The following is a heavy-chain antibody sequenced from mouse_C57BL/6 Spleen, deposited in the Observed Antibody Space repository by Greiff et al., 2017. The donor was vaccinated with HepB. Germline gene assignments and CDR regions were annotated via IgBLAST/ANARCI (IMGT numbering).Heavy chain of an antibody. J-gene: IGHJ3*01. Sequence: VQLQQSGPELVKPGASVKISCKASGYTFTDYYMNWVKQSHGKSLEWIGDINPNNGGTSYNQKFKGKATLTVDKSSSTAYMELRSLTSEDSAVYYCARREEDSSGYVPFAYWGQGTLVTVSA. CDR2: INPNNGGT. CDR3: ARREEDSSGYVPFAY. CDR1: GYTFTDYY. D-gene: IGHD3-2*02. V-gene: IGHV1-26*01.